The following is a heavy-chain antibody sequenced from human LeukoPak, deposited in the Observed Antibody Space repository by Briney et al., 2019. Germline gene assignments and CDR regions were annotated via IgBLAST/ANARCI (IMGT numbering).Heavy chain of an antibody. J-gene: IGHJ5*02. D-gene: IGHD1-14*01. CDR3: ARELPSTGNWFDP. Sequence: SETLSLTCNISGVPITDYYWSWIRLAPRRGLEWIGYMYYSGDSNSNPSLEGRVTMSADTSTNQFSLRLTSVTAADTAIYYCARELPSTGNWFDPWGQGILVTLSS. V-gene: IGHV4-59*01. CDR2: MYYSGDS. CDR1: GVPITDYY.